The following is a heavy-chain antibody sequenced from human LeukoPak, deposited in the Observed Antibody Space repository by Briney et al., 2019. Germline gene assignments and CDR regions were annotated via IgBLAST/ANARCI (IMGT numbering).Heavy chain of an antibody. J-gene: IGHJ6*02. CDR2: INHSGST. Sequence: SETLSLTCAVYGVSFSGYYWSWIRQPPGKGLEWIGEINHSGSTNYNPSLKSRVTISVDTSKNQFSLKLSSVTAADTAVYYCARGGKYYYGMDVWGQGTTVTVSS. CDR3: ARGGKYYYGMDV. V-gene: IGHV4-34*01. D-gene: IGHD4-23*01. CDR1: GVSFSGYY.